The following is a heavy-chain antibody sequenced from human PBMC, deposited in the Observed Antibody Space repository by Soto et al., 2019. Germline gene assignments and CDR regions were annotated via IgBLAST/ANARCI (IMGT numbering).Heavy chain of an antibody. J-gene: IGHJ4*02. D-gene: IGHD1-26*01. V-gene: IGHV1-18*01. Sequence: QVQLVQSGAEVKKPGASVKVSCKASGYTFTSYGISWVRQAPGQGLEWMGWISANNGNTNYAQKLQGRVTXXTXPXXSTAYMELRSLRSDDTAVYYCARDRQKGGQGTIDYWGQGTLVTVSS. CDR3: ARDRQKGGQGTIDY. CDR2: ISANNGNT. CDR1: GYTFTSYG.